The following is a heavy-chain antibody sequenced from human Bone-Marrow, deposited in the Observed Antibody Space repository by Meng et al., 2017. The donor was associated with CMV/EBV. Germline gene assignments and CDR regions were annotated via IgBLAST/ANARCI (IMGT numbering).Heavy chain of an antibody. D-gene: IGHD5-18*01. CDR1: GFTFSSYA. CDR2: ISGSGGST. CDR3: ARDLAGLGYSYGYTQILRGLYYYGMDV. J-gene: IGHJ6*02. V-gene: IGHV3-23*01. Sequence: GESLKISCAASGFTFSSYAMSWVRQAPGKGLEWVSAISGSGGSTYYADSVKGRFTISRDNSKNTLYLQMNSLRAEDTAVYYCARDLAGLGYSYGYTQILRGLYYYGMDVWGQGTTVTVSS.